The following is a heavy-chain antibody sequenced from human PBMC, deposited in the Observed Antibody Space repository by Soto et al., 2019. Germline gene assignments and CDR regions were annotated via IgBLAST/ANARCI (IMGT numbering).Heavy chain of an antibody. Sequence: QLQLQESGPGLVKPSETLSLTCTVSGGSISSSSYYWGGIRQPPGKGLEWIGSIYDSGSTYYNPSLKSRVTISVDTSKNQFSLKLSSVTAADTAVYYCASPNSVTDYWGQGTLVTVSS. CDR3: ASPNSVTDY. J-gene: IGHJ4*02. CDR2: IYDSGST. D-gene: IGHD4-17*01. CDR1: GGSISSSSYY. V-gene: IGHV4-39*01.